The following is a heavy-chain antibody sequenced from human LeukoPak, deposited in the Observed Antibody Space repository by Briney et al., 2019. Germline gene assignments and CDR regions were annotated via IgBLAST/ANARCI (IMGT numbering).Heavy chain of an antibody. CDR1: GFTFSSYE. V-gene: IGHV3-48*03. CDR3: AKDMWFGESIPPDY. Sequence: GGSLRLSCAASGFTFSSYEMNWVRQAPGKGLEWVSYISSSDSTIYYADSVKGRFTVSRDNSKNTLYLQMNSLRAEDTAVYYCAKDMWFGESIPPDYWGQGTLVTVSS. CDR2: ISSSDSTI. D-gene: IGHD3-10*01. J-gene: IGHJ4*02.